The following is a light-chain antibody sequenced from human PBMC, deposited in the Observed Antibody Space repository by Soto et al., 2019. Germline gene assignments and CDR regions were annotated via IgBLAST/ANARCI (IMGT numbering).Light chain of an antibody. CDR2: DAS. Sequence: DIQMTQSPSPLSASVGERATITCRASQTIRTRLAWYQQKPGKAPKLLIYDASTLASGVPSRFSGSGSETDFTLTISGLQPDDFATYYCQQYTTFSRAFGQGTTVDI. J-gene: IGKJ1*01. CDR3: QQYTTFSRA. CDR1: QTIRTR. V-gene: IGKV1-5*01.